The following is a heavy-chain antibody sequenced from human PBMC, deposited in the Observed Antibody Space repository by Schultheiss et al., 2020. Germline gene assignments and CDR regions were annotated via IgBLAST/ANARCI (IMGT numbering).Heavy chain of an antibody. J-gene: IGHJ4*02. D-gene: IGHD3-22*01. CDR3: AKDHDYYDSSGYLPLGY. CDR2: ISSSSSYI. Sequence: GESLKISCAASGFTFSSYSMNWVRQAPGKGLEWVSSISSSSSYIYYADSVKGRFTISRDNAKNSLYLQMNSLRAEDTAVYYCAKDHDYYDSSGYLPLGYWGQGTLVTVSS. V-gene: IGHV3-21*01. CDR1: GFTFSSYS.